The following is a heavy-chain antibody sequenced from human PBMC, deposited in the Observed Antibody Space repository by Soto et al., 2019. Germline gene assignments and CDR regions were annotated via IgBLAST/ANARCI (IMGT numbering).Heavy chain of an antibody. CDR2: IYHSGST. CDR1: GYSISSGYY. CDR3: ARDQEKQLVLDDAFDI. V-gene: IGHV4-38-2*02. Sequence: PSETLSLTCAVSGYSISSGYYWGWIRQPPGKGLEWIGSIYHSGSTYYNPSLKSRVTISVDTSKNQFSLKLSSVTAADTAVYYCARDQEKQLVLDDAFDIWGQGTMVTV. D-gene: IGHD6-6*01. J-gene: IGHJ3*02.